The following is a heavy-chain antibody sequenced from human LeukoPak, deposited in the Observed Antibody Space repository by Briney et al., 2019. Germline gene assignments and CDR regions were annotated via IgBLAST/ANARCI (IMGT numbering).Heavy chain of an antibody. Sequence: SVKVSCKASGGTFSSYAISWVRQAPGQGLEWMGRIIPIFGTANYAQQFQGRVTITADESTSTAYMELSSLRSEDTAVYYCARVPRGYYYYYGMDVWGQGTTVTVSS. V-gene: IGHV1-69*13. CDR2: IIPIFGTA. CDR3: ARVPRGYYYYYGMDV. CDR1: GGTFSSYA. J-gene: IGHJ6*02.